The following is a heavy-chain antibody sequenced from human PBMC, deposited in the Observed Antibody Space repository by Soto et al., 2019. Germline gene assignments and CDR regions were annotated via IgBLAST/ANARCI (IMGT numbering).Heavy chain of an antibody. J-gene: IGHJ2*01. CDR3: ARDRWELPYWYFDL. D-gene: IGHD1-26*01. V-gene: IGHV4-59*01. CDR1: GGSISSYY. CDR2: IYYSGST. Sequence: QVQLQESGPGLVKPSETLSLTCTVSGGSISSYYWSWIRQPPGKGLEWIGYIYYSGSTNYNPSLKSRVTIAVDTSKNQFSLKLSSVTAADTAVYYCARDRWELPYWYFDLWGRDTLVTVSS.